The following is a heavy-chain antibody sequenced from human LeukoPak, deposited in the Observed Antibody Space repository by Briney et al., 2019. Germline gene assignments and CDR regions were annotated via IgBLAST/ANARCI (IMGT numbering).Heavy chain of an antibody. V-gene: IGHV4-39*07. D-gene: IGHD3-3*01. CDR3: ARVDYDFWSGYSSWFDP. J-gene: IGHJ5*02. CDR2: IYYSGST. CDR1: GGSISSYY. Sequence: SETLSLTCTVSGGSISSYYWGWIRQPPGKRLEWIGSIYYSGSTYYNPSLKSRVTISVDTSKNQFSLKLSSVTAADTAVYYCARVDYDFWSGYSSWFDPWGQGTLVTVSS.